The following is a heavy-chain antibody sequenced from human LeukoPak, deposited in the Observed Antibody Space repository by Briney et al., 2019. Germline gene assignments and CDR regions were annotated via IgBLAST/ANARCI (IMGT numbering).Heavy chain of an antibody. Sequence: PGGSLRLSCAASGFTFSDYYMSWIRQAPGKGLEWVSYISSSSSYIYYADSVKGRFTISRDNAKNSLYLQMNSLRAEDTAVYYCARGASYYDQRSPNWYFDLWGRGTLVTVSS. CDR2: ISSSSSYI. V-gene: IGHV3-11*06. CDR3: ARGASYYDQRSPNWYFDL. J-gene: IGHJ2*01. CDR1: GFTFSDYY. D-gene: IGHD1-26*01.